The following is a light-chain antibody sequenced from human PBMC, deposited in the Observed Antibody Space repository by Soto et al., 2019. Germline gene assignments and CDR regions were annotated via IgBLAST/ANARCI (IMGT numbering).Light chain of an antibody. J-gene: IGLJ2*01. CDR2: DVS. CDR3: SSDTSSSTLV. V-gene: IGLV2-14*01. CDR1: SSDVGGYNY. Sequence: QSALTQPASVSGSPGQSITISCTGTSSDVGGYNYVSWYQQHPGKAPQLMIYDVSNRPSGVSNRFSGSKSGNTASLTISGLQAEDEAEYYCSSDTSSSTLVFGGGTKLTVL.